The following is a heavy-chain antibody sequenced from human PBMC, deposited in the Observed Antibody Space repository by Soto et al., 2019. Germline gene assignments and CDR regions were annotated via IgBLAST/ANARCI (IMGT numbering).Heavy chain of an antibody. J-gene: IGHJ4*02. CDR2: VSRSGSSI. V-gene: IGHV3-11*01. CDR3: ARVPKGVVVAANDY. D-gene: IGHD2-15*01. CDR1: GFTFSDHF. Sequence: QVQLVESGGGLVKPGASLRLSCAASGFTFSDHFMSWIRQAPGQGLEWVSYVSRSGSSIYYADSVKGRFTISRDNAKNSLYLQMNSLRAEDTAVYYCARVPKGVVVAANDYWDQGSLVTVSS.